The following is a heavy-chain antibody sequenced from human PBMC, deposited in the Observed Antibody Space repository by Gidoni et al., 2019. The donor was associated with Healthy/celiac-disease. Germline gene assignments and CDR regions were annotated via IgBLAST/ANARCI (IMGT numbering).Heavy chain of an antibody. CDR2: ISSSSSTI. D-gene: IGHD1-26*01. CDR3: ARDEWELLLMFDY. Sequence: EVQLVESGGGWVQPGGSLRLSCAASGFPFSSYSMNWVRHAPGKGLEWVSYISSSSSTIYYADSVKGRFTISSDNAKNSLYLQMNSLRDEDTAVYYCARDEWELLLMFDYWGQGTLVTVSS. V-gene: IGHV3-48*02. J-gene: IGHJ4*02. CDR1: GFPFSSYS.